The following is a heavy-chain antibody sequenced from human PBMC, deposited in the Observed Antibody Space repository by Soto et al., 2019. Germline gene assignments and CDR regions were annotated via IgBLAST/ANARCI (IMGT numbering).Heavy chain of an antibody. CDR1: GYTFTSYD. CDR2: MNPNSGNT. Sequence: ASVKVSWKASGYTFTSYDINWVRQATGQGLEWMGWMNPNSGNTGYAQKFQGRVTMTRNTSISTAYMELSSLRSEDTAVYYCARGVGRGYSYGYRPAPGNYYYGMDVWGQGTTVTVSS. D-gene: IGHD5-18*01. V-gene: IGHV1-8*01. CDR3: ARGVGRGYSYGYRPAPGNYYYGMDV. J-gene: IGHJ6*02.